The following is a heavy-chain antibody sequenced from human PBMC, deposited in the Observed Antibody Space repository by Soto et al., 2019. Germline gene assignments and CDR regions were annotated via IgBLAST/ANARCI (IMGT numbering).Heavy chain of an antibody. CDR3: ARYYFGSGLYFFDS. D-gene: IGHD3-10*01. CDR2: IYWDDDK. J-gene: IGHJ4*02. Sequence: QITLEESGPTLVKPTQTLTLTCTFSGFSLSSSGVGVGWIRQPPGEALEWLTLIYWDDDKRYSPSLKTRLTITKDTSKNQVVLIMTNMDPVATATYYCARYYFGSGLYFFDSWGQGTLVTVSS. CDR1: GFSLSSSGVG. V-gene: IGHV2-5*02.